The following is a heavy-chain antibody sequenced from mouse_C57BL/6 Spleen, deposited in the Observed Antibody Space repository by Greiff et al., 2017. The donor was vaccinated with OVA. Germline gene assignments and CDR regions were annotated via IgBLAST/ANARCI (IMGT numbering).Heavy chain of an antibody. CDR1: GYTFTDYY. Sequence: EVQLQQSGPELVKPGASVKISCKASGYTFTDYYMNWVKQSHGKSLEWIGDINPNNGGTSYNQKFKGKATLTGDKSSSTAYIELRSLTSEDSAVYYCAGSYYAPFAYWGQGTLVTVSA. J-gene: IGHJ3*01. D-gene: IGHD1-1*01. V-gene: IGHV1-26*01. CDR2: INPNNGGT. CDR3: AGSYYAPFAY.